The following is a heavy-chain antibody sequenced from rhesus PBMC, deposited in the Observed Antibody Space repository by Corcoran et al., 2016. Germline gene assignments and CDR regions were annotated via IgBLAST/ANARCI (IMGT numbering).Heavy chain of an antibody. J-gene: IGHJ4*01. CDR3: TSSQYSNYYFDY. CDR2: ISPYNGNK. V-gene: IGHV1-1*01. Sequence: QVQLVQSGGEIQQPGSSVKLSCKASGYTFTSYYMHWVRQAPGQGLDGIGLISPYNGNKGYAQNFQGRVTITTDTSTSTGYMELSSLRSEDTAVYYCTSSQYSNYYFDYWGQGVLVTVSS. CDR1: GYTFTSYY. D-gene: IGHD4-23*01.